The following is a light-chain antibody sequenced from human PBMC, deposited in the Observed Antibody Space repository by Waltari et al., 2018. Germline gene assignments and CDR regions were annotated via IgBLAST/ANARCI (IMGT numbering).Light chain of an antibody. J-gene: IGLJ2*01. Sequence: QSALPQPASVSGPPGQSLTLSCSGTGHHGGGSHFVSWYQQHPGKPPRVIIHDVTTRPSGVSDRFSGSKSGNTASLTISGLQAEDEADYYCSSYTTTRVIFGGGTKVTVL. CDR1: GHHGGGSHF. CDR3: SSYTTTRVI. V-gene: IGLV2-14*03. CDR2: DVT.